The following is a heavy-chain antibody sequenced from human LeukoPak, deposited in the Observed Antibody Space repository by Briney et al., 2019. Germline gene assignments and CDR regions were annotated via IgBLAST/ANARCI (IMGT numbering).Heavy chain of an antibody. V-gene: IGHV3-7*01. J-gene: IGHJ4*02. Sequence: GGSLRLSCAASAFTISGYWMNWVRQAPGKGLEWVASMTEDGNNEFYVDSVKGRFTISGDNAKNSLYLQMNSLRADDTAVYYCTRGLHDYWGPGTLVTVS. CDR3: TRGLHDY. CDR2: MTEDGNNE. D-gene: IGHD2-15*01. CDR1: AFTISGYW.